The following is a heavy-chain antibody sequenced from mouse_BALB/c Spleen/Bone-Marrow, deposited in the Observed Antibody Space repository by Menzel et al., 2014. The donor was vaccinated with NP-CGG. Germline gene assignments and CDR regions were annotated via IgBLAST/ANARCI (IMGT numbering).Heavy chain of an antibody. V-gene: IGHV1S130*01. CDR1: GYTFTSSW. Sequence: QVQLQQSGSVLVRPGASVKLSCKASGYTFTSSWMHWAKQSPGQGLEWIGEIHPNSGNTNYNEKFKGKATLTVDTSSSTAYVDLSSLTSEDSAVYYCARELERGYYFDYWGQGTTLTVSS. J-gene: IGHJ2*01. CDR2: IHPNSGNT. CDR3: ARELERGYYFDY. D-gene: IGHD4-1*01.